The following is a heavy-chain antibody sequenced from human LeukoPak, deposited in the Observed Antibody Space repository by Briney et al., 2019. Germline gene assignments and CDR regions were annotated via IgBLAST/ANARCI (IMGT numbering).Heavy chain of an antibody. V-gene: IGHV3-48*02. CDR1: GFTFGDFS. Sequence: GGSLRLSCVTSGFTFGDFSMHWVRQVPGKGLEWVSYITSGGSAMYYADSVKGRFTISRDNAKNSLYLQMHSLRDEDTAVYFCARSRTGNYFDSWGQGTLVTVSS. CDR2: ITSGGSAM. D-gene: IGHD2-8*02. CDR3: ARSRTGNYFDS. J-gene: IGHJ4*02.